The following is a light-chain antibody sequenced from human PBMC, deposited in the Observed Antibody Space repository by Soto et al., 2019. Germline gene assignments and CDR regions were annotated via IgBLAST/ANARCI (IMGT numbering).Light chain of an antibody. CDR1: SSDVGGYNY. Sequence: QSALTQPASVSGSPGQSITISCTGTSSDVGGYNYVSWYQQHPGKAPKLMIYDVSNRPSGVSNRFSGSKSGNTASLTISGLQAEDGADYYCSSYTNSGTLMVFGGGTKLTVL. CDR2: DVS. CDR3: SSYTNSGTLMV. J-gene: IGLJ2*01. V-gene: IGLV2-14*01.